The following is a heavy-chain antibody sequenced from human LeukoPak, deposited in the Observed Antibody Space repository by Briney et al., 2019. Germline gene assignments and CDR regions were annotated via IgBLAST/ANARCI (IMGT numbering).Heavy chain of an antibody. CDR1: GFTFGTYA. Sequence: GGSLRLSCAASGFTFGTYAMTWVRQAPGKGLEWVSLISGSGDITYYAHSLKDRFTISRGNSKNTLYLQMHSLRAEDTAVYYCAARPGDLAVPFDYWGQGTLVTVSS. D-gene: IGHD3-10*01. J-gene: IGHJ4*02. CDR2: ISGSGDIT. CDR3: AARPGDLAVPFDY. V-gene: IGHV3-23*01.